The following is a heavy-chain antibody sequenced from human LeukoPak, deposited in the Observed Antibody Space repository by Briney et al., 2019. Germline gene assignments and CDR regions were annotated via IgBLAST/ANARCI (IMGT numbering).Heavy chain of an antibody. CDR1: GGSISSSSYY. V-gene: IGHV4-39*01. CDR2: FYYSGST. J-gene: IGHJ4*02. CDR3: AGALGYYGSGSYYNFDY. D-gene: IGHD3-10*01. Sequence: SETLSLTCTVSGGSISSSSYYWGWIRQPPGKGLEWIGSFYYSGSTFYNPSLKSRVTISVHTSRNQFSLNLSPVTAADTAVYYCAGALGYYGSGSYYNFDYWGQGTLVTVSS.